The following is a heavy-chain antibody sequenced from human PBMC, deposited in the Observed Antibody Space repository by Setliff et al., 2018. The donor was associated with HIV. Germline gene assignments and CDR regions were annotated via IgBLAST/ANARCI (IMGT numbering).Heavy chain of an antibody. D-gene: IGHD1-1*01. V-gene: IGHV3-7*01. J-gene: IGHJ4*02. Sequence: GGSLRLSCAASGFTFTNYWMNWVRQAPGKGLEWVANIHQDGSEKYYADSVKGRFFISRDNTRNLLYLEMRSLRAEDTAVYYCAGSRGYFVQADWGQGTLVTVSS. CDR1: GFTFTNYW. CDR2: IHQDGSEK. CDR3: AGSRGYFVQAD.